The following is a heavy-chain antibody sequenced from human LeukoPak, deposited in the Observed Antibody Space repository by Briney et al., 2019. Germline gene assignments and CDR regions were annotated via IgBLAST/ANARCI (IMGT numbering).Heavy chain of an antibody. D-gene: IGHD7-27*01. Sequence: GGSLRLSCAASGFTFTRHGIHWVRQAPGKGLEWVAFLRSDGNGKNYANSVKGRFTISSDNSQNMVFSQMNSLRPEDTAVYYCAKDVPNWAVDYWGQGTLVTVSS. CDR1: GFTFTRHG. CDR2: LRSDGNGK. J-gene: IGHJ4*01. V-gene: IGHV3-30*02. CDR3: AKDVPNWAVDY.